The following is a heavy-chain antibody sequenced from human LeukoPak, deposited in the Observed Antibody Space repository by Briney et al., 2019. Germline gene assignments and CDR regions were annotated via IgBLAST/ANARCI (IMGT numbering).Heavy chain of an antibody. Sequence: GGSLRLSCAPSGLTFSSYSTDSVRQVPRKGLEWVSSISSSSSYISYEDSVRGRSSISRDNAKNSLYLQVNSLRAEARAVYYCARVPAMVRGVGFCDYWGQGTLVTVSS. CDR2: ISSSSSYI. J-gene: IGHJ4*02. D-gene: IGHD3-10*01. CDR3: ARVPAMVRGVGFCDY. V-gene: IGHV3-21*01. CDR1: GLTFSSYS.